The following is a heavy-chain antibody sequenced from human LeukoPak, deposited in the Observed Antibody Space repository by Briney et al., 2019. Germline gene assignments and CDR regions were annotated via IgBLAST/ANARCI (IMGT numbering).Heavy chain of an antibody. CDR2: IYSGGST. V-gene: IGHV3-53*01. Sequence: PGGSLRLSCAASGFTVSSNYMSWVRQAPGKGLEWVSVIYSGGSTYYADSVKGRFTISRDNSKNTLYLQMNSLRAEDTAVYYCASLDGSYPSYFQHWGQGTLVTVSS. J-gene: IGHJ1*01. D-gene: IGHD1-26*01. CDR1: GFTVSSNY. CDR3: ASLDGSYPSYFQH.